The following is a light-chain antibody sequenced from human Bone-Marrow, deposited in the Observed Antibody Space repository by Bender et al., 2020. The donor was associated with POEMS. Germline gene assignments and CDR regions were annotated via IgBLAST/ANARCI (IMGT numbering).Light chain of an antibody. J-gene: IGLJ3*02. V-gene: IGLV1-47*01. Sequence: QSVLTQPPSASETPGQRVTISCSGSSSNIGSNYLYWYQQLPGTAPKVLMYKNNQRPSGVPDRFSGSKSGTSASLAITGLQAEDEGDYYCQSYDNSLGGWVFGGGTKLTVL. CDR3: QSYDNSLGGWV. CDR2: KNN. CDR1: SSNIGSNY.